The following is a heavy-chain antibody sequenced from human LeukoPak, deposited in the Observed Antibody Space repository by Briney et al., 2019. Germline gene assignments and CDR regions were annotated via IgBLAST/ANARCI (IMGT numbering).Heavy chain of an antibody. D-gene: IGHD3-3*01. CDR1: GFTFSSYG. CDR3: ARDSSTREKPITIFGVVIMHYYYYGMDV. Sequence: GGSLRLSCAASGFTFSSYGMHWVRQAPGKGLEWVAVIWYDGSNKYYADSVKGRFTISRDNSKNTLYLQMNSLRAEDTAVYYCARDSSTREKPITIFGVVIMHYYYYGMDVWGQGTTVTVSS. CDR2: IWYDGSNK. V-gene: IGHV3-33*01. J-gene: IGHJ6*02.